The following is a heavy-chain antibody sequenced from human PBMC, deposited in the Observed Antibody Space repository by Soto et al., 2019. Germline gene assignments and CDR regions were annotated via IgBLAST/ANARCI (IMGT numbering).Heavy chain of an antibody. D-gene: IGHD3-10*01. CDR2: IYYSGST. CDR1: GGSISSGGYY. Sequence: QVQLQESGPGLVKPSQTLSLTCTVSGGSISSGGYYWSWIRQHPGKGLEWIGYIYYSGSTYYNPXXKSRVTISVDXXKXQXXLKLSSVTAADTAVYYCARVSPVPMVRGVYNWFDPWGQGTLVTVSS. V-gene: IGHV4-31*03. J-gene: IGHJ5*02. CDR3: ARVSPVPMVRGVYNWFDP.